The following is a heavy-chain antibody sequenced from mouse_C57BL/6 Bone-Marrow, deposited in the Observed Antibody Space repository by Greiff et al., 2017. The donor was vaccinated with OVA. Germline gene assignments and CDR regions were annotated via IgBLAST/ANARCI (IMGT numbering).Heavy chain of an antibody. Sequence: QVQLQQPGAELVKPGASVKMSCKASGYTFTSYWITWVKQRPGQGLEWIGDIYPGSGSTNYNEKFKSKATLTVDTSSSTAYMQLSSLTSEDSAVYDCVRRYYGSSYWYFDVWGTGTTVTVSS. J-gene: IGHJ1*03. V-gene: IGHV1-55*01. CDR1: GYTFTSYW. CDR2: IYPGSGST. D-gene: IGHD1-1*01. CDR3: VRRYYGSSYWYFDV.